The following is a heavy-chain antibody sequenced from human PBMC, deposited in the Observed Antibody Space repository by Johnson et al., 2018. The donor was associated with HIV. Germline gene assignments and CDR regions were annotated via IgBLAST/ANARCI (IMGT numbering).Heavy chain of an antibody. CDR3: ARSPICTGGVCWRSAFDI. CDR1: GFTFSSYA. Sequence: VQLVESGGGVVQPGRSLRLSCAASGFTFSSYAMHWVRQAPGKGLEWVSYISSSGSTIYSADSVRGRFTISRDNAKNSLYLQMNSLRAEDTAVYYCARSPICTGGVCWRSAFDIWGQGTMVTVSS. J-gene: IGHJ3*02. CDR2: ISSSGSTI. D-gene: IGHD2-8*02. V-gene: IGHV3-48*04.